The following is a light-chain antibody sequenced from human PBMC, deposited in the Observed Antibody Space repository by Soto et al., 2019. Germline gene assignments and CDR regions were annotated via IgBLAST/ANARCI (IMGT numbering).Light chain of an antibody. J-gene: IGKJ4*01. V-gene: IGKV1-39*01. CDR3: QQSSSTPQT. CDR2: VAS. Sequence: DIQMTQSPSSLSASVGARVTITCRASQSISSYLSWYQQKPGKAPKLLINVASTLQRGVPSRFSGGGSGTDFTLAISSLQREDVASAYGQQSSSTPQTCGGGTRVEIK. CDR1: QSISSY.